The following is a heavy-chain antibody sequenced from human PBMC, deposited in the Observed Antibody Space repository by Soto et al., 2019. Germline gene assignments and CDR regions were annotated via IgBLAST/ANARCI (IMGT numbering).Heavy chain of an antibody. V-gene: IGHV5-51*01. CDR2: IYPGDSDT. D-gene: IGHD6-13*01. CDR1: GYSFTSYW. Sequence: GESLKISCKGSGYSFTSYWIGWVRQMPGKGLEWMGIIYPGDSDTRYSPSFQGQVTISADKSISTAYLQWSSLKASDTAMYYCASSIIADVSSSWYWEQWPTYGMDVWGQGTTVTVSS. J-gene: IGHJ6*02. CDR3: ASSIIADVSSSWYWEQWPTYGMDV.